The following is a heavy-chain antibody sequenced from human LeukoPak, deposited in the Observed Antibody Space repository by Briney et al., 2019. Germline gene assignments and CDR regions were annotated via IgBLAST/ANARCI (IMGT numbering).Heavy chain of an antibody. CDR2: IYYSGST. D-gene: IGHD2-2*01. Sequence: KPSEPLSLTCTVSGGSISSYYWSWLRQPPGKGLEWIGYIYYSGSTNYNPSLRGRVTISVDSSKNHFSLRLSSVTSADTAVYYCARKSTSWYAPFDSWGQGTLVTVSS. V-gene: IGHV4-59*01. CDR1: GGSISSYY. CDR3: ARKSTSWYAPFDS. J-gene: IGHJ4*02.